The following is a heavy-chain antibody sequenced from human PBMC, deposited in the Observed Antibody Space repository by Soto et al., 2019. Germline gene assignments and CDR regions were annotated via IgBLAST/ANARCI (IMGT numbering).Heavy chain of an antibody. CDR3: ARDMGQHLVMMSYYYAMDA. CDR1: GYSFNTYA. J-gene: IGHJ6*02. CDR2: INAGNVNT. Sequence: QVQLVQSGAEVKKPGASVKVSCKASGYSFNTYAMHWVRQAPGQRLEWLAGINAGNVNTKYSQKFQGRLTVTRDTSVSTAYMELSSLTYEDTAVYSCARDMGQHLVMMSYYYAMDAWGQGTTVTVSS. V-gene: IGHV1-3*01. D-gene: IGHD6-6*01.